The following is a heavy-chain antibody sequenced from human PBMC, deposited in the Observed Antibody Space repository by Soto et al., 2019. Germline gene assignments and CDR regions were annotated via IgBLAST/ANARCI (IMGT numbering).Heavy chain of an antibody. CDR1: GASISSSSHY. D-gene: IGHD3-3*01. CDR3: ARRDFWSGYYNY. J-gene: IGHJ4*01. V-gene: IGHV4-39*01. CDR2: IYYDGRT. Sequence: SETLSLTCTVSGASISSSSHYWGWIRQPPGKGLEWIGNIYYDGRTYYNPSLTSRVTISTDTSKNQFSLKLSSVAAADTAVYFCARRDFWSGYYNYWGQGTLVTVSS.